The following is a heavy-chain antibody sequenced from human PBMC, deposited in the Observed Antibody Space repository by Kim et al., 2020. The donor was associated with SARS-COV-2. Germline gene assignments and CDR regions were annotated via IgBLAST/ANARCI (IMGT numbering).Heavy chain of an antibody. J-gene: IGHJ4*02. CDR3: ARGARWSTEGIY. V-gene: IGHV4-31*02. D-gene: IGHD6-13*01. Sequence: YYTPTLKSRVTISVDTSKNQFSLKLSSVTAADTAVYYCARGARWSTEGIYWGQGTLVTVSS.